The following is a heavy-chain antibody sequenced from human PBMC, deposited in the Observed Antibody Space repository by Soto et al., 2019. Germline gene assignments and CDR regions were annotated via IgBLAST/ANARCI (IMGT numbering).Heavy chain of an antibody. V-gene: IGHV1-69*06. CDR2: IIPIFGTA. D-gene: IGHD2-2*03. CDR1: GGTFSSYA. Sequence: QVQLVQSGAEVKKPGSSVKVSCKASGGTFSSYAISWVRQAPGQGLEWMGGIIPIFGTANYAQKFQGRVTITADKSTITAYMELSSLRSEDTAVYYCASSGYCSSTSCPYYFDYWGQGTLVTVSS. J-gene: IGHJ4*02. CDR3: ASSGYCSSTSCPYYFDY.